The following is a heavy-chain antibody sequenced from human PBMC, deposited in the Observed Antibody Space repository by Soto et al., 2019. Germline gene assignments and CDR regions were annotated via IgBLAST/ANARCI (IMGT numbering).Heavy chain of an antibody. Sequence: SGPTLVNPTQTLTLTCTFSGVSLSTSGMCVSWIRQPPGKALEWLALIDWNDDKYYSTSLKTSLTISKDTSKTQVVLTMTDMDPVDTATYFCARSSGYYYYYGVDVWGQGTTVTVSS. D-gene: IGHD6-19*01. CDR3: ARSSGYYYYYGVDV. CDR1: GVSLSTSGMC. J-gene: IGHJ6*02. V-gene: IGHV2-70*01. CDR2: IDWNDDK.